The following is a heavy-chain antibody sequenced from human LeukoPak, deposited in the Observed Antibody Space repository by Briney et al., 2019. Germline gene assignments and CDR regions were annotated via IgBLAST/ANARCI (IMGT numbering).Heavy chain of an antibody. CDR3: TTGATMIVVEEVDY. CDR1: GFTFSNSW. Sequence: GGSLRLSCAASGFTFSNSWMSWVRQAPGKGLEWVGRIKSKTDGGTTDYAAPGKGRFTISRDDSKNTLYLQMNSLKTEDTAVYYCTTGATMIVVEEVDYWGQGTLVTPSS. V-gene: IGHV3-15*01. D-gene: IGHD3-22*01. J-gene: IGHJ4*02. CDR2: IKSKTDGGTT.